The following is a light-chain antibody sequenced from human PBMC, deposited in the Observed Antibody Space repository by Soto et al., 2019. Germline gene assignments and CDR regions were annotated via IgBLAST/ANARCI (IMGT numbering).Light chain of an antibody. V-gene: IGKV1-16*02. CDR2: AAS. CDR1: QDICNF. Sequence: DIQMTQSPSSLSASVGDTVTITCRASQDICNFFSWFQQKPGTAPKSLISAASSLQSAVPSKFSLSGSGTDINLTINSLQPEDVDTYYCQQYHSWPASFGGGTKVEI. J-gene: IGKJ4*01. CDR3: QQYHSWPAS.